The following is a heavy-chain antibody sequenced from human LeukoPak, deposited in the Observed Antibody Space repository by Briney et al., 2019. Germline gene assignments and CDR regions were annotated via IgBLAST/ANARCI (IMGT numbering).Heavy chain of an antibody. J-gene: IGHJ4*02. CDR3: ATLGYCSGGSCYGPTDY. Sequence: SVKVSCKASGGTFSSYAISWVRQAPGQGLEWMGGIIPIFGTANYAQKLQGRVTMTTDTSTSTAYMELRSLRSDDTAVYYCATLGYCSGGSCYGPTDYWGQGTLVTVSS. D-gene: IGHD2-15*01. CDR2: IIPIFGTA. CDR1: GGTFSSYA. V-gene: IGHV1-69*05.